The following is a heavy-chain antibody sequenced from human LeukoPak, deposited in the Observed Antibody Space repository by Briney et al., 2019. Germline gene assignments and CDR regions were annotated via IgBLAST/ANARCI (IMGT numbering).Heavy chain of an antibody. Sequence: GRSLRLSCAASGFTFDDYAMHWVRQAPGKGLEWVSGISWNSGSIGYADSMKGRFTISRDNAKNSLYLQMNSLRAEDTALYYCAKGLDNYYYYGMDVWGQGTTVTVSS. CDR1: GFTFDDYA. J-gene: IGHJ6*02. CDR3: AKGLDNYYYYGMDV. CDR2: ISWNSGSI. V-gene: IGHV3-9*01. D-gene: IGHD6-19*01.